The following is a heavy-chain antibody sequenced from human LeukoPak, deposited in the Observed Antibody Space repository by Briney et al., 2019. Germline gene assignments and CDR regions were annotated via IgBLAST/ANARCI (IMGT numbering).Heavy chain of an antibody. CDR3: ATVAGCAKNWFDP. CDR2: IYPGDSDT. CDR1: GYSFTNYW. Sequence: GESLKISCKGSGYSFTNYWIGWVRQMPGKGLEWMGSIYPGDSDTRYSPSFRGQVTISADKSINTAFLQWSSLKASDTAIYYCATVAGCAKNWFDPWGQGTLVTVSS. D-gene: IGHD6-19*01. J-gene: IGHJ5*02. V-gene: IGHV5-51*01.